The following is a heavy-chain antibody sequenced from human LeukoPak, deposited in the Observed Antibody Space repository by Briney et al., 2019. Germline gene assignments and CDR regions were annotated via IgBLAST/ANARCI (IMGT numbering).Heavy chain of an antibody. CDR2: ISSSGSTI. J-gene: IGHJ3*02. D-gene: IGHD1-26*01. Sequence: GGFLRLSCAASGFTVSDYYMTWIRQAPGKGLVWVSYISSSGSTIYYGDFVKGRFTISRDNAKNSLVLQMNSLTAEDTAVYYCARESGTYSYGTFDIWGQGTMVTVSS. CDR1: GFTVSDYY. V-gene: IGHV3-11*01. CDR3: ARESGTYSYGTFDI.